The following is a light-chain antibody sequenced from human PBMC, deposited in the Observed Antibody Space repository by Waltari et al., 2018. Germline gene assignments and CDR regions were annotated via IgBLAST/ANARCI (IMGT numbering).Light chain of an antibody. J-gene: IGKJ2*01. CDR1: QSISTY. V-gene: IGKV1-39*01. CDR2: AAS. Sequence: DIQMTQSPSSLSASLGDRVTINCRASQSISTYLNWYQQKPGKAPKLLIFAASSLQSGVPSRFSGSGSGTDFTLTISGLQAEDVAVYYCQQYYSTPYTFGQGTRLEIK. CDR3: QQYYSTPYT.